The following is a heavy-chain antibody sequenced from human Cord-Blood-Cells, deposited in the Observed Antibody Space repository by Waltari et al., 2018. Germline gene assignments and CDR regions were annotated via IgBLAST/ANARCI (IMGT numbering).Heavy chain of an antibody. V-gene: IGHV1-18*01. CDR1: GYTFTSYG. Sequence: QVQLVQSGAEVKKPGASVMVSCKASGYTFTSYGISWVRQAPGQGLEWMGWISAYNGNTNYAQKLQGRVTMTTDTSTSTAYMELRSLRSDDTAVYYCARSYYYDSSGYYFDYWGQGTLVTVSS. CDR2: ISAYNGNT. D-gene: IGHD3-22*01. CDR3: ARSYYYDSSGYYFDY. J-gene: IGHJ4*02.